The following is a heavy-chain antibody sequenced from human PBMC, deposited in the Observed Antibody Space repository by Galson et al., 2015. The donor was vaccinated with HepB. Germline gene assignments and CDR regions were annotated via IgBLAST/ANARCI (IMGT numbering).Heavy chain of an antibody. CDR2: ISGSGGST. CDR3: AKEKDTAMLYFDY. CDR1: GFTFSSYA. V-gene: IGHV3-23*01. D-gene: IGHD5-18*01. J-gene: IGHJ4*02. Sequence: SLRLSCAAPGFTFSSYAMSWVRQAPGKGLEWASAISGSGGSTYYADSVKGRFTISRDNSKNTLYLQMNSLRAEDTAVYYCAKEKDTAMLYFDYWGQGTLVTVSS.